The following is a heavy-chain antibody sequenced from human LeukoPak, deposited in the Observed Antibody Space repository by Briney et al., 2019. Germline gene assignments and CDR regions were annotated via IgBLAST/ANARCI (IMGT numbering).Heavy chain of an antibody. J-gene: IGHJ4*02. Sequence: RWASVKVSCKASGYTFTGYYMHWVRQAPGQGLEWMGWINPNSGGTNYAQKFQGRVTMTRNTSISTAYMELSSLRSEDTAVYYCARALPYSSATRDYWGQGTMVTISS. CDR3: ARALPYSSATRDY. V-gene: IGHV1-2*02. D-gene: IGHD6-19*01. CDR2: INPNSGGT. CDR1: GYTFTGYY.